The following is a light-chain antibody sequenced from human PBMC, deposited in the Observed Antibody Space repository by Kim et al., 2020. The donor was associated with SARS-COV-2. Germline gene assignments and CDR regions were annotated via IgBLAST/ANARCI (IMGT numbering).Light chain of an antibody. CDR2: WAS. V-gene: IGKV4-1*01. CDR1: QSVLYSSNNKNY. J-gene: IGKJ1*01. CDR3: QQYYNTPT. Sequence: RATINCKSRQSVLYSSNNKNYLAWYQQKPGQPPKLLIYWASTRESGVPDRFTGSGSGTDFTLTISSLQAEDVAVYYCQQYYNTPTFGQGTKVEIK.